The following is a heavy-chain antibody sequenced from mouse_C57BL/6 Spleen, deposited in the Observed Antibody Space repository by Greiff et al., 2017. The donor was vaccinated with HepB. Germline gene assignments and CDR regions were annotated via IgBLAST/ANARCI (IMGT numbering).Heavy chain of an antibody. V-gene: IGHV5-9*01. CDR2: ISGGGGNT. J-gene: IGHJ3*01. Sequence: EVQLVESGGGLVKPGGSLKLSCAASGFTFSSYTMSWVRQTPEKRLEWVATISGGGGNTYYPDSVKGRFTISRDNAKNTLYLQMSSLRSEDTALYYCARFYYDYGLPSYWGQGTLVTVSA. D-gene: IGHD2-4*01. CDR1: GFTFSSYT. CDR3: ARFYYDYGLPSY.